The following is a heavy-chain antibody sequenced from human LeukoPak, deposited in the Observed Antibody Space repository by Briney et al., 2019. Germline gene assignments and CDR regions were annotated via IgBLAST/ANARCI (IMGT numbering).Heavy chain of an antibody. CDR2: IYSGGST. CDR1: GFTVSSNY. D-gene: IGHD6-13*01. Sequence: PGGSLRLSCAASGFTVSSNYMSWVRQAPGKGLEWVSVIYSGGSTYYADSVKGRFTISRDNSKNTLYLQMNSLRAEDTAVYYCARSSSWSKIDYWGQGTLVTVSS. V-gene: IGHV3-53*01. J-gene: IGHJ4*02. CDR3: ARSSSWSKIDY.